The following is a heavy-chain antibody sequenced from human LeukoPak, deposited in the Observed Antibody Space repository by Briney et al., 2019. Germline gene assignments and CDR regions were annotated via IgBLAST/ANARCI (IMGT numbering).Heavy chain of an antibody. CDR1: GYTFTSYD. CDR3: ARAPVLRFLEWLPRLGGYYYYMDV. CDR2: MNPNSGNT. V-gene: IGHV1-8*03. D-gene: IGHD3-3*01. Sequence: ASVKVSCKASGYTFTSYDINWVRQATGQGLEWMGWMNPNSGNTGYAQKFQGRVTITRNTSISTAYMELSSLRSEDTAVYYCARAPVLRFLEWLPRLGGYYYYMDVWGKGTTVTVSS. J-gene: IGHJ6*03.